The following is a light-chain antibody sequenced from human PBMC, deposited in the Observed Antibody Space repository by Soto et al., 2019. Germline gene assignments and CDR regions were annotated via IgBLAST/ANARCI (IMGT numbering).Light chain of an antibody. CDR2: RNN. J-gene: IGLJ1*01. CDR3: AAWDDSLSGFSV. Sequence: QSVLTQPPSASGTPGQRVTISCSGSSSNIGSNYVYWYQQLPGTAPKLLIYRNNQRPSGVPDRFSGSKSGTSASLAISGLRSEDEADYYCAAWDDSLSGFSVFGTGTKVTVL. V-gene: IGLV1-47*01. CDR1: SSNIGSNY.